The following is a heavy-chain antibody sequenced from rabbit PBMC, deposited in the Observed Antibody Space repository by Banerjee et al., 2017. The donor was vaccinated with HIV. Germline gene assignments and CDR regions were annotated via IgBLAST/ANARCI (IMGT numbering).Heavy chain of an antibody. V-gene: IGHV1S47*01. CDR2: IDPVFGST. J-gene: IGHJ3*01. CDR1: GFDFSSYG. CDR3: AREFGMGLDL. Sequence: QEQLVESGGGLVQPGGSLKLSCKASGFDFSSYGVSWVRQAPGKGLEWIGYIDPVFGSTYYASWVNGRFTISSHNAQNTLYLQLNSLTAADTATYFCAREFGMGLDLWGPGTLVTVS. D-gene: IGHD5-1*01.